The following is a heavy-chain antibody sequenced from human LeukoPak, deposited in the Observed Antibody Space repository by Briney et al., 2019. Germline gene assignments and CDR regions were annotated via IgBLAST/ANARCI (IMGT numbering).Heavy chain of an antibody. D-gene: IGHD3-10*01. CDR3: ARDTRGVETFDY. CDR2: IIPIFGTA. V-gene: IGHV1-69*13. Sequence: SVKVSCKASGGTFSSYAISWVRQAPGQGLEWMGGIIPIFGTANYAQKFQGRVTITADESTSTAYMELSSLRSEDTAVYYCARDTRGVETFDYWGQGTLVTVSS. CDR1: GGTFSSYA. J-gene: IGHJ4*02.